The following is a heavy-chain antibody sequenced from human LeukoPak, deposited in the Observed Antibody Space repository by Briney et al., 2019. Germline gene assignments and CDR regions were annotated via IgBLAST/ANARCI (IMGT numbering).Heavy chain of an antibody. CDR1: GFTFDDYG. J-gene: IGHJ4*02. CDR2: INWNGAST. V-gene: IGHV3-20*04. D-gene: IGHD3-10*01. CDR3: ARDYGSGSYGPFDN. Sequence: GGSRRLSCAASGFTFDDYGMSWVRQAQGKGLEWVSGINWNGASTGYADSGKGRFTISRDNAKNSLYLQMNSLRAEDTALYYCARDYGSGSYGPFDNWGQGTLVTVSS.